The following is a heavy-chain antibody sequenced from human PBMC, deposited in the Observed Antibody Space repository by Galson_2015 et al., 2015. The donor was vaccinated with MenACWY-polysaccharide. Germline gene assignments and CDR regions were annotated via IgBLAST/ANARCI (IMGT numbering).Heavy chain of an antibody. J-gene: IGHJ4*02. CDR3: ARTEAGDFRLDY. Sequence: KLQDRITITRDTSASTVSMELSSLRSEDTAVYYCARTEAGDFRLDYWGQGTLVTVSS. V-gene: IGHV1-3*01. D-gene: IGHD6-19*01.